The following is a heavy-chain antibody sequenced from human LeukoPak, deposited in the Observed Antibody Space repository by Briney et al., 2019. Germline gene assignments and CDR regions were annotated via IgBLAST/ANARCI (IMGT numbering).Heavy chain of an antibody. V-gene: IGHV4-34*01. D-gene: IGHD6-19*01. Sequence: PSETLSLTCAVYGGSFSGYYWSWIRQPPGRGLEWIGEINHSGSTNYNPSLKSRVTISVDTSKNQFSLKLSSVTAADTAVYYCAKELGNSGWYYGMDVRGQGTTVTVSS. CDR2: INHSGST. CDR3: AKELGNSGWYYGMDV. J-gene: IGHJ6*02. CDR1: GGSFSGYY.